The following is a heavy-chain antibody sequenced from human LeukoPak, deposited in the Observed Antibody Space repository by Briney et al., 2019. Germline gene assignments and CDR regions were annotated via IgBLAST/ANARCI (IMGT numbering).Heavy chain of an antibody. V-gene: IGHV3-23*01. D-gene: IGHD3-22*01. J-gene: IGHJ4*02. CDR3: ARRLATYYYDSSGYPL. CDR1: GFTFSSYA. CDR2: ISGSGGST. Sequence: GGSLRLSCAASGFTFSSYAMSWVRQAPGKGLEWVSAISGSGGSTYYADSVKGRFTISRDNSKNTLYLQMNSLRAEDTAVYYCARRLATYYYDSSGYPLWGQGTLVTVSS.